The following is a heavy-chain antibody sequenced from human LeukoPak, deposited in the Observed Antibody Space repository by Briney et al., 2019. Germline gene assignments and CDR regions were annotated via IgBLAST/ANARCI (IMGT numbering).Heavy chain of an antibody. CDR2: ISATGGRT. Sequence: GGSLRLSCAASGFTFSNYGMSWVRQASGKGLEWVSAISATGGRTNYADSVKGRFTISRDNSKNTLYLQMNSLRAEDTAIYYCAKDLGVGGPGSWGQGTLVTVSS. D-gene: IGHD4-23*01. CDR3: AKDLGVGGPGS. J-gene: IGHJ5*02. CDR1: GFTFSNYG. V-gene: IGHV3-23*01.